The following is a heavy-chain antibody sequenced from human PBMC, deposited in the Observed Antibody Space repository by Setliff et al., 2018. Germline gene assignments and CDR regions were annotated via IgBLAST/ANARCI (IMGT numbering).Heavy chain of an antibody. D-gene: IGHD2-21*02. V-gene: IGHV3-30*04. Sequence: PGGSLRLSCAASGFTFSTYAMHWVRQAPGKGLEWVAVISYDESDIYYTNSVKGRFTVSRDNSKNTLYLQMNILRPEDTALYYCVRDSSADYYDNDYFKYWGQGALVTVSS. CDR2: ISYDESDI. J-gene: IGHJ4*02. CDR3: VRDSSADYYDNDYFKY. CDR1: GFTFSTYA.